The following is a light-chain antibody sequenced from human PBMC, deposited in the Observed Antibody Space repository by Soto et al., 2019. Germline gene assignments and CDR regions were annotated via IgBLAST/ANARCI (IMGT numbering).Light chain of an antibody. CDR3: QQFNSL. CDR1: QGIATV. V-gene: IGKV1-13*02. Sequence: IQVTQSPSSLSASIGDTVTISCRASQGIATVLAWYQQKPGAPPQLLIYDASTLERRIPSRFSGRGSGTHFTLTINNLQPEDVATYYCQQFNSLFGQGTRLEIK. J-gene: IGKJ5*01. CDR2: DAS.